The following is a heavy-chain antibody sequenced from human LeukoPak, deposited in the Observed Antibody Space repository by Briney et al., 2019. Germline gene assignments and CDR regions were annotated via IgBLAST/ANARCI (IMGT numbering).Heavy chain of an antibody. D-gene: IGHD5-12*01. CDR1: GGSFSGYY. CDR2: INHSGST. V-gene: IGHV4-34*01. J-gene: IGHJ4*02. Sequence: SETLSLTCAVYGGSFSGYYWSWIRQPPGKGLEWIGEINHSGSTNYNPSLKSRVTISVDTSKNQFSLELSSVTAADTAVYYCARFPNGGYASFFDYWGQGTLVTVSS. CDR3: ARFPNGGYASFFDY.